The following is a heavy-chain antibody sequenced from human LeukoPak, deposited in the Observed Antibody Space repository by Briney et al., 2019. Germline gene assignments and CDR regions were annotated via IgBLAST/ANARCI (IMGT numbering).Heavy chain of an antibody. Sequence: GGSLRLSCAASGFTFDDYAMHSVRQAPGKGLEWVSGISWNSGSIGYADSVKGRFTISGDNAKNSLYLQMNSLRAEDTALYYCAKDMNDILTGYPLDYWGQGTLVTVSS. CDR2: ISWNSGSI. J-gene: IGHJ4*02. V-gene: IGHV3-9*01. CDR3: AKDMNDILTGYPLDY. CDR1: GFTFDDYA. D-gene: IGHD3-9*01.